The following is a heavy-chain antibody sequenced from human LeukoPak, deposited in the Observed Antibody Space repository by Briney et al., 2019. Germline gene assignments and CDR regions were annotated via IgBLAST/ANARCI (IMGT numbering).Heavy chain of an antibody. V-gene: IGHV3-30-3*01. J-gene: IGHJ5*02. Sequence: GRSLRLSCAASGFTFSSYAMHWVRQAPGKGLEWVAIISYDGSNKYYADSVKGRFTISRDNSKNTLYLQMNSLRAEDTAVYYCARGGLSYYDFWSGYYPFDPWGQGTLVTVSS. CDR1: GFTFSSYA. CDR2: ISYDGSNK. CDR3: ARGGLSYYDFWSGYYPFDP. D-gene: IGHD3-3*01.